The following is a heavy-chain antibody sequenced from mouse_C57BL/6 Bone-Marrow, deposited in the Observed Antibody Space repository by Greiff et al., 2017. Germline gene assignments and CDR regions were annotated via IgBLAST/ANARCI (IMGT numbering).Heavy chain of an antibody. CDR2: ISGGGGNT. Sequence: EVKLVESGGGLVKPGGSLKLSCAASGFTFSSYTMSWVRQTPEKRLEWVATISGGGGNTYYPDSVKGRFTISRDNAKNTLYLQMSSLRSEDTALYYCARQATGDFDYWGQGTTLTVSS. J-gene: IGHJ2*01. CDR1: GFTFSSYT. CDR3: ARQATGDFDY. V-gene: IGHV5-9*01. D-gene: IGHD4-1*02.